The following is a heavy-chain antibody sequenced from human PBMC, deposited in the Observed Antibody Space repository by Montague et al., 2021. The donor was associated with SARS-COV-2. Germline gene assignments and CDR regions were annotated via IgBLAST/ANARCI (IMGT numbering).Heavy chain of an antibody. CDR2: ICYSGST. Sequence: SETLSLTCTVSGGSISSYYWSWIRQPPGKGLEWIGYICYSGSTNYNSSLKSRVTTSVDTSKNQFSLKLSSVTAADTAVYYCARLEAGDCSGGSCYSSWFDPWGQGTLVTVSS. CDR1: GGSISSYY. J-gene: IGHJ5*02. D-gene: IGHD2-15*01. CDR3: ARLEAGDCSGGSCYSSWFDP. V-gene: IGHV4-59*08.